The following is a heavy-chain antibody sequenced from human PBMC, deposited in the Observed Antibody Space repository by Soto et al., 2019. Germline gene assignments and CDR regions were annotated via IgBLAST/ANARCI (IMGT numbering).Heavy chain of an antibody. J-gene: IGHJ4*02. Sequence: QVQLQESGPGLVKPSQTLSLTCTVSGGSISSGGYYWSWIRQHPGKGLEWIGYIYYSGSTYYNPSLKSRVTISVETSKNEFSLKLSAVTAADTAVYYCASINRQQLGYFDYWGQGTLVTVSS. D-gene: IGHD6-13*01. CDR1: GGSISSGGYY. CDR2: IYYSGST. V-gene: IGHV4-31*03. CDR3: ASINRQQLGYFDY.